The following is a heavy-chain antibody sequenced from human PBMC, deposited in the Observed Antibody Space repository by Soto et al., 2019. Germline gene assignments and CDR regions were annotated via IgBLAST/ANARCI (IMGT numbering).Heavy chain of an antibody. CDR3: ASLRPLFCSSTSCMDV. J-gene: IGHJ6*04. Sequence: ASLRVSCKASVYTFTSYDINWGRQATEQGLEWMGWMNPNSGNTGYAQKFQGRVTMTRNTSISTAYMELSSLRSEDTAVYYCASLRPLFCSSTSCMDVWGKGTTVTVSS. CDR1: VYTFTSYD. V-gene: IGHV1-8*01. CDR2: MNPNSGNT. D-gene: IGHD2-2*01.